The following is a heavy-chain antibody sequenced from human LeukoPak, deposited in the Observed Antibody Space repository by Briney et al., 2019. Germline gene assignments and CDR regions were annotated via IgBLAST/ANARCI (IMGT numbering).Heavy chain of an antibody. D-gene: IGHD3-3*01. Sequence: PSETLSLTCIVSGVSISSYYWSWVRQPPGKGLEWVGYIYDSGSTNYNPSSKSRVTISVDTSKNQFSLKLSSVAAADTAVYYCARDFRSGYPYYYYYGMDVWGQGTTVTVSS. CDR2: IYDSGST. J-gene: IGHJ6*02. V-gene: IGHV4-59*01. CDR1: GVSISSYY. CDR3: ARDFRSGYPYYYYYGMDV.